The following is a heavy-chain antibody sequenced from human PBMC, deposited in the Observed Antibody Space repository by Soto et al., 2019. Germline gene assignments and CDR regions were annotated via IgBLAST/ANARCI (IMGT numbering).Heavy chain of an antibody. CDR2: ISYDGSNK. V-gene: IGHV3-30*18. D-gene: IGHD1-26*01. Sequence: HPGGSLRLSCAACGFTFSSYGMHWVRQAPGKGLEWVAVISYDGSNKYYADSVKGRFTISRDNSKNTLYLQMNSLRAEDTAVYYCAKDEAQYSGSHYYYYGMDVWGQGTTVTVSS. CDR1: GFTFSSYG. J-gene: IGHJ6*02. CDR3: AKDEAQYSGSHYYYYGMDV.